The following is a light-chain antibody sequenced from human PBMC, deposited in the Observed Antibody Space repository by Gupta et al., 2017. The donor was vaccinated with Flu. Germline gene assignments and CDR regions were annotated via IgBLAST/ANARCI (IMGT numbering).Light chain of an antibody. V-gene: IGKV3-15*01. CDR2: YAS. CDR3: QQYDNWPPST. CDR1: QSISIN. J-gene: IGKJ4*01. Sequence: EVVMTHSPATLSVSPGERATLSCRASQSISINLAWYQQKPGQAPRLLIYYASKRATGIPARFSGSGSGTDFTLTISSLQSEDFAVYFCQQYDNWPPSTFGGGTKVEIK.